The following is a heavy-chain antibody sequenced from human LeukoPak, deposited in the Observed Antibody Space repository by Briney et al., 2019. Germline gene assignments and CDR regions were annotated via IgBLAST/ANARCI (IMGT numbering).Heavy chain of an antibody. D-gene: IGHD6-13*01. CDR1: GFTFSSYG. J-gene: IGHJ6*02. CDR3: AGSSWSNRQLHYYYGMDV. Sequence: GRSLRLSCAASGFTFSSYGMHWVRQAPGKGLEWVAVISYDGSNKYYADSVKGRFTISRDNSKNTLYLQMNSLRAEDTAVYYCAGSSWSNRQLHYYYGMDVWGQGTTVTVSS. V-gene: IGHV3-30*03. CDR2: ISYDGSNK.